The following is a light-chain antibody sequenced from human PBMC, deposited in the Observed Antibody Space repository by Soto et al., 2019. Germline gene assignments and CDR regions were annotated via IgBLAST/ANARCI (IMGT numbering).Light chain of an antibody. V-gene: IGKV1-12*01. CDR1: QVINSF. Sequence: QSPSSLSASVGDRVTITCRASQVINSFLAWYQQKPGKAPKLLIYAASSLQTGVPSRFSGSGSATDFTLTINSLQPEDFATYYCQQADSFPLSFGGGTKVDIK. CDR3: QQADSFPLS. J-gene: IGKJ4*01. CDR2: AAS.